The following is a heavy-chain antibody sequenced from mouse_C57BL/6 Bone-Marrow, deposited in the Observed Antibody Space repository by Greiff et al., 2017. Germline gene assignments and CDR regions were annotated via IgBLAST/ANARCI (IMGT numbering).Heavy chain of an antibody. J-gene: IGHJ3*01. D-gene: IGHD2-3*01. CDR1: GYAFSSSW. CDR2: IYPGDGAT. V-gene: IGHV1-82*01. CDR3: AREGWLLPWFAY. Sequence: VMLVESGPELVKPGASVKISCKASGYAFSSSWMNWVKQRPGKGLEWIGRIYPGDGATNYNGKFKGKATLTADKSSSTAYMQLSSLTSEDSAVYFWAREGWLLPWFAYWGQGTLVTVSA.